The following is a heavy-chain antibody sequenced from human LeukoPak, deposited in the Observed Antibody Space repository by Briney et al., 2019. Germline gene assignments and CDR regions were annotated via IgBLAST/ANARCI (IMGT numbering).Heavy chain of an antibody. Sequence: GGSLRLSCAASGFTFSSYALSWVRQAPGKGLEWVTAICGSGGTKYYADSVNGRFTISRDNSKNTLYLQMNSLTAEDTALYYCAQVMGVRGAPSDYWGQGTLVTVSS. CDR1: GFTFSSYA. CDR3: AQVMGVRGAPSDY. J-gene: IGHJ4*02. D-gene: IGHD3-10*01. CDR2: ICGSGGTK. V-gene: IGHV3-23*01.